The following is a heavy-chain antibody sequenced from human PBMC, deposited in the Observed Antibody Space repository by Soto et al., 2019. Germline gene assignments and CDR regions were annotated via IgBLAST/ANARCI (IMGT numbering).Heavy chain of an antibody. CDR3: AKSMKALNPNIVVVAFDY. J-gene: IGHJ4*02. Sequence: GGSLRLSCAASGFTFSSFAMSWVRQAPGKGLEWVSTISGSDASTYYADSVKGRFTISRDNSKNTLYLQMSGLRAEDTAVYYCAKSMKALNPNIVVVAFDYWGQGTLVTVSS. D-gene: IGHD2-21*01. CDR1: GFTFSSFA. CDR2: ISGSDAST. V-gene: IGHV3-23*01.